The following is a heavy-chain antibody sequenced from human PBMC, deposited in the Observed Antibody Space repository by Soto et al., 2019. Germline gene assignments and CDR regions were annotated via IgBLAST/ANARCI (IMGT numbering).Heavy chain of an antibody. CDR2: ISYDGSNK. Sequence: GGSLRLSCAASGFTFSSYAMHWVRQAPGKGLEWVAVISYDGSNKYYADSVKGRFTISRDNSKNTLYLQMNSLRAEDTAVYYCARDRWGSGWYGYFDYWGQGTLVTVSS. D-gene: IGHD6-19*01. CDR3: ARDRWGSGWYGYFDY. J-gene: IGHJ4*02. CDR1: GFTFSSYA. V-gene: IGHV3-30-3*01.